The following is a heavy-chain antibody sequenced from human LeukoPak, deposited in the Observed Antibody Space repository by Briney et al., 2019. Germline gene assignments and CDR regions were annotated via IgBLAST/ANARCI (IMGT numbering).Heavy chain of an antibody. CDR3: ARDLDVDTAMVPGYMDV. CDR1: GYTFTSYG. D-gene: IGHD5-18*01. J-gene: IGHJ6*03. CDR2: ISGYNGNT. Sequence: GASVKVSCKASGYTFTSYGISWVRQAPGLGLEWMGWISGYNGNTKYAQKLQGRVTMTTDTSTSTAYMELRALRSDDTAVYFCARDLDVDTAMVPGYMDVWGKENALSVSS. V-gene: IGHV1-18*01.